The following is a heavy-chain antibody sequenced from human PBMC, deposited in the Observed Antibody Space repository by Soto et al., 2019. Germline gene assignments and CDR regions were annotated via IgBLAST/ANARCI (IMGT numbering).Heavy chain of an antibody. J-gene: IGHJ5*02. CDR3: ARARGRFGESENWFDP. V-gene: IGHV3-33*01. D-gene: IGHD3-10*01. Sequence: QVQLVESGGGVVQPGRSLRLSCAASGFTFSSYGMHWVRQAPGKGLEWVAVIWYDGSNKYYADSVKRRFTISRDNSKNTLYLQMNSLRAEDTAVYYCARARGRFGESENWFDPWGQGTLVTVSS. CDR1: GFTFSSYG. CDR2: IWYDGSNK.